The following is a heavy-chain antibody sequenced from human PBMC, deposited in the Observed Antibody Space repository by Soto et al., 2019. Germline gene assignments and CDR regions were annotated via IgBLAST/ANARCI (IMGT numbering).Heavy chain of an antibody. D-gene: IGHD2-15*01. CDR2: IYYSGST. J-gene: IGHJ5*02. Sequence: QLQLQESGPGLVKPSETLSLTCTVSGGSISSSSYYWGWIRQPPGKGLEWIGSIYYSGSTYYNPSLKSRVTISVDTSKNQFSLKLSSVTAADTAVYYCARHSSHLYCGGGSCYPDWFDPWGQGTLVTVSS. CDR3: ARHSSHLYCGGGSCYPDWFDP. CDR1: GGSISSSSYY. V-gene: IGHV4-39*01.